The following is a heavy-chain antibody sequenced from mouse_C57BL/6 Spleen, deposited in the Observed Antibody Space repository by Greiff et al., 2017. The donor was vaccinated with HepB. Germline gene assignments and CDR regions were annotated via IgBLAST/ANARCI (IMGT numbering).Heavy chain of an antibody. V-gene: IGHV1-81*01. J-gene: IGHJ4*01. CDR1: GYTFTSYG. CDR2: IYPRSGNT. Sequence: VQLVESGAELARPGASVKLSCKASGYTFTSYGISWVKQRTGQGLEWIGEIYPRSGNTYYNEKFKGKATLTADKSSSTAYMELRSLTAEDSAVYFGARYDDSYYYAMDYWGQGTSVTVSS. D-gene: IGHD2-4*01. CDR3: ARYDDSYYYAMDY.